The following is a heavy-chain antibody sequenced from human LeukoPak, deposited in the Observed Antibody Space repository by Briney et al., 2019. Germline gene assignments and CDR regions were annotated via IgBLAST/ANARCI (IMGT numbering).Heavy chain of an antibody. V-gene: IGHV1-18*01. J-gene: IGHJ4*02. CDR1: GYTFTTYG. CDR2: ITAYNVNT. CDR3: ARGPLWFGEFYFDY. D-gene: IGHD3-10*01. Sequence: ASVKVSCKASGYTFTTYGISWVRQALGQGLEWMGWITAYNVNTNYAQKLQGRVTMTTDTSTSTAYMELRSLRSDDTAVYYRARGPLWFGEFYFDYWGQGTLVTVSS.